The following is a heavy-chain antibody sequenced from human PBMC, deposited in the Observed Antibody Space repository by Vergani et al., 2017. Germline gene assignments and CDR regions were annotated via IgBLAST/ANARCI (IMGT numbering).Heavy chain of an antibody. Sequence: EVQLVESGGGLVQPGGSLRLSCAASGFTFSSYWMSWVRQAPGKGLEWVANIKQDGSEKYYVDSVKGRFTISRDNAKNSLYLQMNSLRAEDTAVYYCARDPRANYYDSSGYYYYYGMDVWGQGP. V-gene: IGHV3-7*01. J-gene: IGHJ6*02. CDR2: IKQDGSEK. CDR3: ARDPRANYYDSSGYYYYYGMDV. CDR1: GFTFSSYW. D-gene: IGHD3-22*01.